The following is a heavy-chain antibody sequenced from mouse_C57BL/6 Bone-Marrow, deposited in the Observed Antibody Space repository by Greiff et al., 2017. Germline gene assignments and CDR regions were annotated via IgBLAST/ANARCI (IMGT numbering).Heavy chain of an antibody. V-gene: IGHV5-17*01. CDR1: GFTFSDYG. J-gene: IGHJ1*03. Sequence: VQLKESGGGLVKPGGSLKLSCAASGFTFSDYGMHWVRQAPEKGLEWVAYISSGSSTIYYADTVKGRFAISRDNAKNTLFLQMTSLRSEDTAMYYCARGGSSHWYFDVWGTGTTVTVSS. CDR3: ARGGSSHWYFDV. CDR2: ISSGSSTI. D-gene: IGHD1-1*01.